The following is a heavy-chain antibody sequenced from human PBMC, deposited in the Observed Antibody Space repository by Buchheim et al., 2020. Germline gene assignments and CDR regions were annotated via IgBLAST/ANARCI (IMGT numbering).Heavy chain of an antibody. V-gene: IGHV4-59*12. CDR3: ARGHTPMDPHLGF. J-gene: IGHJ4*03. CDR2: VYYGVQSF. Sequence: QVQLQESGPRLVRPSETLSLTCNVSGGSISNYYWTWIRQIPGKGLEWIGHVYYGVQSFDYNSSLRSRVTIEVYTSSVTYSLKLTSVTAADTAKYFCARGHTPMDPHLGFWGQGIL. D-gene: IGHD3-10*01. CDR1: GGSISNYY.